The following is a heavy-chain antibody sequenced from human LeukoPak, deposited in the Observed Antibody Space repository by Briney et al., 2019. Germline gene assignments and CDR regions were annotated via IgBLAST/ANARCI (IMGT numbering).Heavy chain of an antibody. CDR1: GFTFSGYW. V-gene: IGHV3-7*01. D-gene: IGHD3-9*01. J-gene: IGHJ4*02. Sequence: PGGSLRLSCAASGFTFSGYWMSWVRHAPGKGLEWVANIKQDGSEKYYVDSVKGRFTISRDNAKNSLYLQMNSLRAEDTAVYYCARDGHYDILTGYFDYWGQGTLVTVSS. CDR3: ARDGHYDILTGYFDY. CDR2: IKQDGSEK.